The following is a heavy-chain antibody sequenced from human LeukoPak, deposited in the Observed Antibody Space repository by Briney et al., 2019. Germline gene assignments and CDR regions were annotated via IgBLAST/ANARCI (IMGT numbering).Heavy chain of an antibody. CDR1: GFTFSSYR. CDR3: ASSFYGSGSYSFDY. D-gene: IGHD3-10*01. Sequence: GGSLRLSCAASGFTFSSYRMNWVRQAPGKGLEWVSSISSSSSYIYYADSVKGRFTISRDNAKNSLYLQMNSLRAEDTAVYYCASSFYGSGSYSFDYWGQGTLVTVSS. CDR2: ISSSSSYI. V-gene: IGHV3-21*01. J-gene: IGHJ4*02.